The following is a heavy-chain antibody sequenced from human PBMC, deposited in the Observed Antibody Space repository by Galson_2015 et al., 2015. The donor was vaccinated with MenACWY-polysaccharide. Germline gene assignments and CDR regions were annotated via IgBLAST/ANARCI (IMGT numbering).Heavy chain of an antibody. CDR2: INSDGSSK. V-gene: IGHV3-74*01. CDR1: GFTFSSYW. CDR3: ARGCRGGSCYSIPVDY. D-gene: IGHD2-15*01. J-gene: IGHJ4*02. Sequence: SLRLSCAASGFTFSSYWMHWVRQAPGKGLVWVSRINSDGSSKSYADSVKGRFTISRDNAKNTLYLQMNSLRAEDTAVYYCARGCRGGSCYSIPVDYWGLGTL.